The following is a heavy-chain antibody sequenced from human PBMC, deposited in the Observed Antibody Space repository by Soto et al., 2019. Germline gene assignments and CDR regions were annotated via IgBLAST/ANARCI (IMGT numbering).Heavy chain of an antibody. V-gene: IGHV4-59*08. J-gene: IGHJ6*02. CDR2: IYYSGST. CDR3: ARHATYYYGSGSYRWGDYYGMDV. D-gene: IGHD3-10*01. CDR1: GGSFSGYY. Sequence: SETLSLTCAVYGGSFSGYYWSWIRQPPGKGLEWIGYIYYSGSTNYNPSLKSRVTISVDTSKNQFSLKLSSVTAADTAVYYCARHATYYYGSGSYRWGDYYGMDVWGQGTTVTVSS.